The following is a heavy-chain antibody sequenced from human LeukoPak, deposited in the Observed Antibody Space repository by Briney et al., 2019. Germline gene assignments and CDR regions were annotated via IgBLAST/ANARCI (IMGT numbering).Heavy chain of an antibody. CDR1: GGSISSSSYY. D-gene: IGHD2-8*01. V-gene: IGHV4-39*07. CDR3: ARGYCTNGVCLVYFDY. CDR2: IYYSGST. J-gene: IGHJ4*02. Sequence: PSETLSLTCTVSGGSISSSSYYWGWIRQPPGKGLEWIGSIYYSGSTYYNPSLKSRVTISVDTSKNQFSPKLSSVTAADTAVYYCARGYCTNGVCLVYFDYWGQGTLVTVSS.